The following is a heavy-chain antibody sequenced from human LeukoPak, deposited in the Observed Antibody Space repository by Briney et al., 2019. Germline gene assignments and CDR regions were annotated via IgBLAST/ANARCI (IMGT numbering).Heavy chain of an antibody. CDR1: GFTFSGSA. CDR2: IRSKANSYAT. D-gene: IGHD6-19*01. Sequence: PGGSLRLSCAASGFTFSGSAMRWVRQASGKGLEWVGRIRSKANSYATAYAASVKGRFTISRDDSKNTAYLQMNSLKTEDTAVYYCTRRSSTSGSNLWGRGTLVTVSS. V-gene: IGHV3-73*01. CDR3: TRRSSTSGSNL. J-gene: IGHJ2*01.